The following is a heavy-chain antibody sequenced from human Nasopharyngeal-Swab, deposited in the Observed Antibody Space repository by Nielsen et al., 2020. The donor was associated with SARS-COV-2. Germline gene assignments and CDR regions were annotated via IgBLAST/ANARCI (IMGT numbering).Heavy chain of an antibody. CDR3: ARDGLDYDFWSAYFMDV. CDR1: GFTFTTVW. J-gene: IGHJ6*02. D-gene: IGHD3-3*01. V-gene: IGHV3-15*01. Sequence: GGSLRLSCAASGFTFTTVWMSWVRQVPGKGLEWVGRIKSKTDGSTRDYAVPVKGRFTIFRDDSKQTVSLQMDSLKPEDTGVYYCARDGLDYDFWSAYFMDVWGQGTTVTVSS. CDR2: IKSKTDGSTR.